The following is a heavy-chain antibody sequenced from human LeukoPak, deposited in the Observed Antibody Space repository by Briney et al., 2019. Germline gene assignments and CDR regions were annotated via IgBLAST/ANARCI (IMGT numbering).Heavy chain of an antibody. Sequence: SVKVSCKASGGTFSSYAISWVRQATGQGLEWMGGIIPIFGTANYAQKFQGRVTITADESTSTAYMELSSLRSEDTAVYYCARSEDIVATVPDYWGQGTLVTVSS. CDR2: IIPIFGTA. CDR1: GGTFSSYA. CDR3: ARSEDIVATVPDY. J-gene: IGHJ4*02. D-gene: IGHD5-12*01. V-gene: IGHV1-69*13.